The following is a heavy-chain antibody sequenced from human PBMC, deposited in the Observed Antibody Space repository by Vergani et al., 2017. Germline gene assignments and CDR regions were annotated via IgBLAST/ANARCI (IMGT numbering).Heavy chain of an antibody. V-gene: IGHV3-33*01. D-gene: IGHD1-14*01. CDR1: GFPFSTYG. J-gene: IGHJ5*02. CDR3: ARDLRLLYNRVDP. CDR2: TWYDGNNK. Sequence: QVQLVESGGGVVQPGESLRLSCAASGFPFSTYGMHWVRQAPGKGLEWVAVTWYDGNNKQYADSVKGRFTISRDNSKSTMYLQMNSLRDEDTGVYYCARDLRLLYNRVDPWGQGTLVTVSS.